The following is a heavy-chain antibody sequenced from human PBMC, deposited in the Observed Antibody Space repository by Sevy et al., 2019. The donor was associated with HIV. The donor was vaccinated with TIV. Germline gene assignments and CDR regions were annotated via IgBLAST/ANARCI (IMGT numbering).Heavy chain of an antibody. CDR2: VYHTRST. V-gene: IGHV4-61*01. D-gene: IGHD3-22*01. CDR1: GVSVTSDTYY. CDR3: AREPYFFDKSGYFLDY. J-gene: IGHJ4*02. Sequence: SETLSLTCAVSGVSVTSDTYYWSWIRQPPGKGLEWIGYVYHTRSTNYSPSFKSRVTISIDTSKNQFSLRLFSVAAADTAMYYCAREPYFFDKSGYFLDYWGQGILVTVSS.